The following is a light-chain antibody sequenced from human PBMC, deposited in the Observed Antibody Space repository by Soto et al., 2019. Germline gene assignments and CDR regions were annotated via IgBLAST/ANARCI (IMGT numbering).Light chain of an antibody. CDR2: WAS. CDR1: QTVLYNSNNKNY. J-gene: IGKJ1*01. Sequence: IVMTQSPDSLAVSLGERATINCKSSQTVLYNSNNKNYLAWYQQKPGQPPEMLIYWASTRESGVPDRFSGSGSGTDFSLPISRLQAEDVEVYYCQQYYITPRTFGQGTKVDIK. V-gene: IGKV4-1*01. CDR3: QQYYITPRT.